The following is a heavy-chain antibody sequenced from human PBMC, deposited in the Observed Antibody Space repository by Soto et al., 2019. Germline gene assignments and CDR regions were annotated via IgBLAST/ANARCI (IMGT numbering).Heavy chain of an antibody. CDR1: GLTFSTYA. J-gene: IGHJ3*02. D-gene: IGHD1-26*01. V-gene: IGHV3-23*01. CDR3: ARDGTGVSFDI. Sequence: DVQLLESGGGLVQSGGSLRLSCAASGLTFSTYAMSWFRQAPGKGLEWVSAISGDGGATFYADSVEGRFTISRDNSKNTRFLQMNNLRAEDTAIYYCARDGTGVSFDIWGQGTMVTVSS. CDR2: ISGDGGAT.